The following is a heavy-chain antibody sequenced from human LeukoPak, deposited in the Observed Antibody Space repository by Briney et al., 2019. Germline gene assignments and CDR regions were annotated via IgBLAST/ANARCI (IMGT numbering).Heavy chain of an antibody. D-gene: IGHD4-11*01. CDR3: ASYSNYWFDP. Sequence: PLRLSCAASGITFSSYAMHWVRQAPGKGLEWVAVISYDGSNKYYADSVKGRFTISRDNSKNTLYLQMNSLRAEDTAVYYCASYSNYWFDPWGQGTLVTVSS. V-gene: IGHV3-30-3*01. J-gene: IGHJ5*02. CDR1: GITFSSYA. CDR2: ISYDGSNK.